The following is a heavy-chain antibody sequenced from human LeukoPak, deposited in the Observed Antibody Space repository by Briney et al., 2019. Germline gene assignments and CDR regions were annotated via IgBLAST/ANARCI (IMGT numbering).Heavy chain of an antibody. CDR3: ARFDDTTIVVVVAAHPGYLTVGAFDI. D-gene: IGHD2-15*01. CDR1: GGSISSSSYY. CDR2: IYYSGST. V-gene: IGHV4-39*07. J-gene: IGHJ3*02. Sequence: SETLSLTCTVSGGSISSSSYYWGWIRQPPGKGLEWIGSIYYSGSTYYNPSLKSRVTISVDTSKNQFSLKLSSLTAADTAVYYCARFDDTTIVVVVAAHPGYLTVGAFDIWGQGTMVTVSS.